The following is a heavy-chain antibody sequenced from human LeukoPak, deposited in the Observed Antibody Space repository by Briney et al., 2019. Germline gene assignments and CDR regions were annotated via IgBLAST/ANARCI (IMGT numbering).Heavy chain of an antibody. CDR2: ISSSSSTI. D-gene: IGHD6-19*01. CDR1: GFTFSNYG. V-gene: IGHV3-48*02. CDR3: ARDRSEQWLVHAFDI. Sequence: GGSLRLSCAASGFTFSNYGMNWVRQAPGKGLEWVSSISSSSSTIYYADSVKGRFTISRDNAKNSLYLQMNSLRDEDTAVYYCARDRSEQWLVHAFDIWGQGTMVTVSS. J-gene: IGHJ3*02.